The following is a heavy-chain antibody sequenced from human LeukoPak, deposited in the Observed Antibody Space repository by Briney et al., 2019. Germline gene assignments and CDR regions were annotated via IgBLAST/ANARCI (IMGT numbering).Heavy chain of an antibody. V-gene: IGHV3-7*01. CDR1: GFTFSSYW. CDR2: IKKDGSER. Sequence: PGGSLRLSCAASGFTFSSYWMNWVRQAPGKELEWVANIKKDGSERYYVDSVKGRFTISRDNTKKSLYLQMNTLRAEDTAVYYCARDLAGPPQEAFDIWGQGTMVTVSS. J-gene: IGHJ3*02. CDR3: ARDLAGPPQEAFDI.